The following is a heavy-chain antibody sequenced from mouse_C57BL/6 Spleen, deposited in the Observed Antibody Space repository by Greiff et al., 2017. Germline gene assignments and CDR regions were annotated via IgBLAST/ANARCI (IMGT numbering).Heavy chain of an antibody. Sequence: EVMLVESGEGLVKPGGSLKLSCAASGFTFSSYAMSWVRQTPEKRLEWVAYISSGGDYIYYADTVKGRFTISRDNARNTLYLQMSSLKSEDTAMYYCTREGNYYGSSRYYFDYWGQGTTLTVSS. CDR2: ISSGGDYI. D-gene: IGHD1-1*01. V-gene: IGHV5-9-1*02. J-gene: IGHJ2*01. CDR1: GFTFSSYA. CDR3: TREGNYYGSSRYYFDY.